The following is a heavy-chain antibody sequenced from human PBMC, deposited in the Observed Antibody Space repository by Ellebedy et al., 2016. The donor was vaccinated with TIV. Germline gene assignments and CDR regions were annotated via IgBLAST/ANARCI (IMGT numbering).Heavy chain of an antibody. CDR1: GYTFTSYA. V-gene: IGHV1-3*01. CDR2: INAGNGNT. J-gene: IGHJ4*02. Sequence: ASVKVSCKASGYTFTSYAMHWVRQAPGQSGAPGQRLEWMGWINAGNGNTKYSQNFQGRVTITRDTSASTAYMELSSLRSEDTAVYYCARDYDSIGLGEYYFDYWGQGTLVTVSS. D-gene: IGHD3-22*01. CDR3: ARDYDSIGLGEYYFDY.